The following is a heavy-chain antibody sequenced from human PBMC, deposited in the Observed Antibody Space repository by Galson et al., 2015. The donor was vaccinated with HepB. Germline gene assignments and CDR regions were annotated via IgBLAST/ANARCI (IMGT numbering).Heavy chain of an antibody. CDR1: GYTFTSYA. CDR2: INTNTGNP. Sequence: SVKVSCKVSGYTFTSYAMNWVRQAPGQGLEWMGWINTNTGNPTYAQGFTGRFVFSLDTSVSTAYLQISSLKAEDTAVYYCASYYDSSGYYYCLGYWGQGTLVTVSS. D-gene: IGHD3-22*01. V-gene: IGHV7-4-1*02. CDR3: ASYYDSSGYYYCLGY. J-gene: IGHJ4*02.